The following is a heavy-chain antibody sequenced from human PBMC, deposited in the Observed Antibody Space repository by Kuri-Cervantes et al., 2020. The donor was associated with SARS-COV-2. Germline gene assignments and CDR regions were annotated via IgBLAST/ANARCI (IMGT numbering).Heavy chain of an antibody. Sequence: YGIRWVRQAPGQGLKWMGWISAYNGNTNYAQKLQGRVTMTTDTTTSTAYMELRSLRSDDTAVYYCARDVFRLLEWLDYYYYYGMDVWGQGTTVTVSS. CDR3: ARDVFRLLEWLDYYYYYGMDV. CDR2: ISAYNGNT. V-gene: IGHV1-18*04. J-gene: IGHJ6*02. CDR1: YG. D-gene: IGHD3-3*01.